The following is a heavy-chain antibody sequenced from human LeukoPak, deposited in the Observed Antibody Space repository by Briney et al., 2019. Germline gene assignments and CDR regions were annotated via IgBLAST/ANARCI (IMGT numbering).Heavy chain of an antibody. J-gene: IGHJ4*02. V-gene: IGHV1-18*01. CDR1: GYTFTSYG. D-gene: IGHD6-13*01. Sequence: GASVKVSCKASGYTFTSYGISWVRQAPGQGLEWMGWISAYNGNTNYAQKLQGRVTMTTDTSTSTAYMELRSLRSDDTAVYYCARGEWSSSWPSYFDYWGQGTLVTVSS. CDR2: ISAYNGNT. CDR3: ARGEWSSSWPSYFDY.